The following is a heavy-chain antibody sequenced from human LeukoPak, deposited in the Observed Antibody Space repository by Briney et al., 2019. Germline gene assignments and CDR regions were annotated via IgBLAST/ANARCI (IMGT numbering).Heavy chain of an antibody. D-gene: IGHD3-16*01. V-gene: IGHV4-59*01. Sequence: SETLSLTCSVSGDSISSYFWAWIRQPPGKGLEWIGYVCYNGTTNYNPSHRNRVAISIDTSKNQFSLKLNSATAADTAVYYCATSGGFNSPRHYWGQGTLVTVSS. CDR2: VCYNGTT. J-gene: IGHJ4*02. CDR1: GDSISSYF. CDR3: ATSGGFNSPRHY.